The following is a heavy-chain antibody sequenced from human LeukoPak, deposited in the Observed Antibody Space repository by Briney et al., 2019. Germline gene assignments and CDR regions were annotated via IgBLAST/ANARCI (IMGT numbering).Heavy chain of an antibody. V-gene: IGHV3-21*01. CDR1: GFTFSTYN. D-gene: IGHD6-6*01. J-gene: IGHJ4*02. CDR2: ISSSSSYI. CDR3: ATITSSSYDFDY. Sequence: GGSLRLSCAASGFTFSTYNMNWVRQAPGKGLEWVSSISSSSSYIYYADSVKGRFTISRDNAKNSLYLQMNSLRAEDTAVYYCATITSSSYDFDYWGQGTLVTVSS.